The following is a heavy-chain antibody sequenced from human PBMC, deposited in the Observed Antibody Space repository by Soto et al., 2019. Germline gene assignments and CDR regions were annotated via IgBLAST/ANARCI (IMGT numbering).Heavy chain of an antibody. D-gene: IGHD5-18*01. Sequence: SETLSLTCTVCGDPVSDGSDYGSWIRQPPGKGLEWIGYVYYSGSTDYNPSLKSRVSMSVDTSKNQFSLKLSSVTGADTAVYYCARDIRGYSRALDYWGQGTLVTVSS. CDR1: GDPVSDGSDY. CDR2: VYYSGST. CDR3: ARDIRGYSRALDY. V-gene: IGHV4-61*01. J-gene: IGHJ4*02.